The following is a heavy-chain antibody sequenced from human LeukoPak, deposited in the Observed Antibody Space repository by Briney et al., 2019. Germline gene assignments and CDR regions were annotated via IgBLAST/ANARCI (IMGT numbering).Heavy chain of an antibody. J-gene: IGHJ6*03. CDR2: IYYSGST. V-gene: IGHV4-61*05. D-gene: IGHD2-2*01. CDR3: ARGDCSSTSCYGGYYMDV. Sequence: PSETLSLTCTVSGGSISSSSYYWGWIRQPPGKGLEWIGYIYYSGSTNYNPSLKSRVTISVDTSKNQFSLKLSSVTAADTAVYYCARGDCSSTSCYGGYYMDVWGKGTTVTVSS. CDR1: GGSISSSSYY.